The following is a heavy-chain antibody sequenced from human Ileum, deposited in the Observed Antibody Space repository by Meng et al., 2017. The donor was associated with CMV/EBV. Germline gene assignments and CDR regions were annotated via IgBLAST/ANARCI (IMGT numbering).Heavy chain of an antibody. CDR2: IVPIVSIS. J-gene: IGHJ6*02. Sequence: SVKVSCKTSGGTFSSFAISWVRQAPGEGLEWMGVIVPIVSISNYAQEFQGRVTITADQSTSTAYMELSGLRSEDTAIYYCARDVHDYSNQGSSYYGLDVWGQGTTVTVSS. CDR1: GGTFSSFA. V-gene: IGHV1-69*10. CDR3: ARDVHDYSNQGSSYYGLDV. D-gene: IGHD4-11*01.